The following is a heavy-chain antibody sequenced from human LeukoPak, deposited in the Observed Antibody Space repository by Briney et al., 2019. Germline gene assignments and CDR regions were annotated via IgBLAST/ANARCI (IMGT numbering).Heavy chain of an antibody. CDR3: ARVTRTHDAFDV. D-gene: IGHD2-21*02. CDR1: GDSINNF. Sequence: SETLSLTCTVSGDSINNFWTWIRQPPGKGLEWLGYIYSRGTTAYNPSLESRLTMSTDTSKNQFSLTPRSVTTADTAVYFCARVTRTHDAFDVWGQPIMVTVSS. V-gene: IGHV4-59*01. J-gene: IGHJ3*01. CDR2: IYSRGTT.